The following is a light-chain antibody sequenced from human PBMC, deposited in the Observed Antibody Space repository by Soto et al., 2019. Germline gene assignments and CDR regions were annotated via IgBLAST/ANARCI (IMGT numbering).Light chain of an antibody. CDR3: CSYAGSYTLVV. V-gene: IGLV2-11*01. CDR2: DVS. J-gene: IGLJ2*01. CDR1: SSDVGGYNY. Sequence: QSVLTQPRSVSGSPGQSVTLSCTGTSSDVGGYNYVSWYQQHPGKAPKLMIYDVSKRPSGVPDRFSGAKSGNTASLTISGLQAEDEADYSCCSYAGSYTLVVFGGGTKLNVL.